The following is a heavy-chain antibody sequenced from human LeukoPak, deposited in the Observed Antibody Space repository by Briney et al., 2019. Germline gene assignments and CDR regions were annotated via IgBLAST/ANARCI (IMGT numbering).Heavy chain of an antibody. CDR3: ARDRGVGISWETDF. CDR1: GFTFSTYS. Sequence: GGSLRLSCAASGFTFSTYSMNWVRQAPGKGLEWVSSISSSSRYIYYADSVKGRFTISRDNAKNSLYLQMNSLRAEDTAVFYCARDRGVGISWETDFWGQGTLVTVSS. V-gene: IGHV3-21*01. CDR2: ISSSSRYI. D-gene: IGHD6-13*01. J-gene: IGHJ4*02.